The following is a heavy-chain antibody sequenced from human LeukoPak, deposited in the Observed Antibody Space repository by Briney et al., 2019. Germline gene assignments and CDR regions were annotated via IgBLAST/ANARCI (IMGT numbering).Heavy chain of an antibody. D-gene: IGHD2-15*01. Sequence: ASVKVSCEASGYTFTVYNFDLVRHAPGQGLEWMGWINPNSGGTNYAQKFQGRVTMTRDTSISTAYMELSRLRSDDTAVYYCARGPQFCSGGSCYPNWFDPWGQGTLVTVSS. CDR3: ARGPQFCSGGSCYPNWFDP. CDR1: GYTFTVYN. J-gene: IGHJ5*02. CDR2: INPNSGGT. V-gene: IGHV1-2*02.